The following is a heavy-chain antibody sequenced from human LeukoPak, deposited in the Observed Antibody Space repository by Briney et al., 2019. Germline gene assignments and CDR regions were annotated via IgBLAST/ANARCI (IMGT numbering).Heavy chain of an antibody. CDR1: GYSFANYW. D-gene: IGHD3-10*01. CDR3: ASSMVRGGFDY. J-gene: IGHJ4*02. Sequence: GESLKISCKGSGYSFANYWIGWVRQMPGKGLEWMGIIYPGDSDTRYSPSFQGQVTISADKSINTAYLQWSSLKASDTAMYYCASSMVRGGFDYWGQGTLVTVSS. V-gene: IGHV5-51*01. CDR2: IYPGDSDT.